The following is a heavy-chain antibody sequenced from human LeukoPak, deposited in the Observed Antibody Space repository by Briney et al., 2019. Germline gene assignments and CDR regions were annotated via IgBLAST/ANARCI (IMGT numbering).Heavy chain of an antibody. CDR3: AKDLGGSGSYYAFDY. CDR1: GFTFSSYS. D-gene: IGHD3-10*01. Sequence: GGSLRLSCAASGFTFSSYSMSWVRQAPGKGLEWVSSISSSSSYIYYADSVKGRFTISRDNAKNSLYLQMNSLRAEDTAVYYCAKDLGGSGSYYAFDYWGQGTLVTVSS. V-gene: IGHV3-21*01. CDR2: ISSSSSYI. J-gene: IGHJ4*02.